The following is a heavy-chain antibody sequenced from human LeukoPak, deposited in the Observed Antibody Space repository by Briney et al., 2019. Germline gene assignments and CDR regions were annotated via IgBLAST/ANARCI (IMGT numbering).Heavy chain of an antibody. Sequence: PSETLSLTCAVYGGSFSGYYWSWIRQPPGKGLEWIGYIYYSGSTNYNPSLKSRVTISVDTSKNQFSLKLSSVTAADTAVYYCGGYSYGYSFDYWGQGTLVTVSS. V-gene: IGHV4-59*08. CDR2: IYYSGST. D-gene: IGHD5-18*01. CDR1: GGSFSGYY. CDR3: GGYSYGYSFDY. J-gene: IGHJ4*02.